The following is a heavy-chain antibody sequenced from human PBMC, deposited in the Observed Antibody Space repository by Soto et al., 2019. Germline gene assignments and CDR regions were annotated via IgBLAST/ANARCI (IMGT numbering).Heavy chain of an antibody. Sequence: EVQLVESGGGFVNPGGSLRLSCAASEITFKTTWMSWVRQAPGKGLEWIGRIKSKNDGGSIDYTAPVKGRFTISRDDSQSTVYLEMSGLKTEDTGVYYCTTDPRHWGQETLVTVSS. V-gene: IGHV3-15*01. CDR3: TTDPRH. CDR1: EITFKTTW. J-gene: IGHJ4*02. CDR2: IKSKNDGGSI.